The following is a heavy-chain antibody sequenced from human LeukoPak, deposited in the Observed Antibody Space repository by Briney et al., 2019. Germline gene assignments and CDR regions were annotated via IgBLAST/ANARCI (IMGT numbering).Heavy chain of an antibody. J-gene: IGHJ4*02. CDR2: ISGSGAGT. D-gene: IGHD3-22*01. Sequence: GGSLRLSCAASGFTFNSSAMTWVRQAPGKGLEWVSAISGSGAGTYYADSVKGRFTISRDNSKNTVYLQMNCLRAEDTAVYYCAKDVGNYYDGSGYLSTMPFDSWARATLVTVSS. V-gene: IGHV3-23*01. CDR3: AKDVGNYYDGSGYLSTMPFDS. CDR1: GFTFNSSA.